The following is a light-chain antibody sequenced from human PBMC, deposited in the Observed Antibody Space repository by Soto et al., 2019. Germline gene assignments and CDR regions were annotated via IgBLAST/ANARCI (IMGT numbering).Light chain of an antibody. CDR3: QQYNSYST. Sequence: EIELTQSPATMSVSPGERVTLSCRASQSVSYNLAWYQQKPGRAPRLLIYGASTRATGMPARFSGSGSGTEFTLTISSLQPDDFATYYCQQYNSYSTFGQGTRLEIK. CDR1: QSVSYN. J-gene: IGKJ5*01. V-gene: IGKV3-15*01. CDR2: GAS.